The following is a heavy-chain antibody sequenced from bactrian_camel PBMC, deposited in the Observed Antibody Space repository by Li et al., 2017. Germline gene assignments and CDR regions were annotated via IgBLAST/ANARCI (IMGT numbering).Heavy chain of an antibody. V-gene: IGHV3S6*01. D-gene: IGHD4*01. CDR3: AVGTLDYAGRRFGY. CDR2: IYSNGTNT. Sequence: HVQLVESGGGLVQPGGSLRLSCAASGFIFSSNGMSWVRQAPWKGLEWVPGIYSNGTNTYYSDSLKGRFTISRDNAKNTVYLQMNSLKSEDTALYYCAVGTLDYAGRRFGYCDQGTQVTVS. J-gene: IGHJ6*01. CDR1: GFIFSSNG.